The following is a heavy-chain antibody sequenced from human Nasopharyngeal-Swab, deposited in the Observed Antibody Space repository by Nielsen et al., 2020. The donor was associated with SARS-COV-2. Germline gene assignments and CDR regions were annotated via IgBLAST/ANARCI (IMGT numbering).Heavy chain of an antibody. CDR1: GYSFTTYW. J-gene: IGHJ6*02. CDR3: ARPMRPMGHYYFGMDV. D-gene: IGHD1-26*01. V-gene: IGHV5-51*01. CDR2: IYPGDSNT. Sequence: KVSCKGSGYSFTTYWIGCVRQMPGKGLEWMGIIYPGDSNTRYSPSFQGQVTISVDKYSSTAYLQWSSLKASDTAIYYCARPMRPMGHYYFGMDVWGQGTTVTVSS.